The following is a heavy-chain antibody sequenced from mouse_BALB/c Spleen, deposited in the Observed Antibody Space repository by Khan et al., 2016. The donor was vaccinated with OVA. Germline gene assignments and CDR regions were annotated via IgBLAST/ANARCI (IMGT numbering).Heavy chain of an antibody. Sequence: EVQLQESGPGLVKPSPSLSLTCSVTGYSITSGYYCNWIRQFPGNKLEWMGYISYDGSNNYNPSLKNRISVTRDTSKNQFFLKLNYVTTEDTAIYYCARSLYGYDPAWFAYWGQGTLVTVSA. V-gene: IGHV3-6*02. CDR3: ARSLYGYDPAWFAY. CDR2: ISYDGSN. J-gene: IGHJ3*01. D-gene: IGHD2-2*01. CDR1: GYSITSGYY.